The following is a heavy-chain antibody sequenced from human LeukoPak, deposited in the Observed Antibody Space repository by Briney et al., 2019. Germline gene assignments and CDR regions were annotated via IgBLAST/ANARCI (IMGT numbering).Heavy chain of an antibody. CDR2: FDPEDGET. Sequence: GASVTVSCKVSGYTLTELSMHWVRQAPGKGLEWMGGFDPEDGETIYAQKFQGRVTMTEDTSTDTAYMELSSLRSEDTAVYYCATDLENSNSLFDYWGQGTLVTVSS. D-gene: IGHD4-11*01. CDR3: ATDLENSNSLFDY. CDR1: GYTLTELS. J-gene: IGHJ4*02. V-gene: IGHV1-24*01.